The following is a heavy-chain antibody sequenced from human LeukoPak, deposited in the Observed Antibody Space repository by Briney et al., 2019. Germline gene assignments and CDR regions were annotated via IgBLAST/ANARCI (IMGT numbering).Heavy chain of an antibody. CDR3: AREGSYYDSSGYYYY. V-gene: IGHV1-18*01. CDR2: ISAYNGNT. Sequence: GASVKVSCKASRYSFTSYGISWVRQAPGQGLEWMGWISAYNGNTNYAQKLQGRVTMTTDTSTSTAYMELRSLRSDDTAVYYCAREGSYYDSSGYYYYWGQGTLVTVSS. CDR1: RYSFTSYG. J-gene: IGHJ4*02. D-gene: IGHD3-22*01.